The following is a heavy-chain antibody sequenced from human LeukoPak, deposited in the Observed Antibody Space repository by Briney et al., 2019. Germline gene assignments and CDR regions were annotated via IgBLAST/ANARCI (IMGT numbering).Heavy chain of an antibody. CDR2: IYYSGST. J-gene: IGHJ4*02. V-gene: IGHV4-59*08. CDR1: GGSISSYY. D-gene: IGHD3-22*01. CDR3: AITTPRGDY. Sequence: PSETLSLTCTVSGGSISSYYWSWIRQPPGKGLEWIGYIYYSGSTNYNPSLKSRVTISVDTSKNRFSPKLSSVTAADTAVYYCAITTPRGDYWGQGTLVTVSS.